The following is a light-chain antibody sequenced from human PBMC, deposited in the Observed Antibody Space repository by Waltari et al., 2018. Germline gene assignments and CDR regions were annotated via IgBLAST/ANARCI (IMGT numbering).Light chain of an antibody. J-gene: IGLJ1*01. Sequence: QSALTQPASVSGSPGQSITISCTGTSSDVGRYKYVPWYPLLPGKAPKLMIFAVEKPAAGGSPLCAGAKAGTTSSCRSSGSQREDEGEYCCWSDAASRSVFGGGTKVTVL. CDR2: AVE. CDR1: SSDVGRYKY. V-gene: IGLV2-23*02. CDR3: WSDAASRSV.